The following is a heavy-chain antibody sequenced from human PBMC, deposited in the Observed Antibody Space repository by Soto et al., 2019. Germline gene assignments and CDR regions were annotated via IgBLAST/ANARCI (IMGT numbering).Heavy chain of an antibody. D-gene: IGHD3-22*01. CDR2: IYSSGST. CDR1: GFTFSSND. J-gene: IGHJ3*01. V-gene: IGHV3-53*01. CDR3: ATRPLLPRAP. Sequence: EVQLVESGGGLIQPGGSLRLSCAASGFTFSSNDMNWVRQAPGKGLEWVSLIYSSGSTSYADSVKGRFIISRDNSKNTLYLQMSIRRAEDTAVYYCATRPLLPRAPGGQGTMVTVSS.